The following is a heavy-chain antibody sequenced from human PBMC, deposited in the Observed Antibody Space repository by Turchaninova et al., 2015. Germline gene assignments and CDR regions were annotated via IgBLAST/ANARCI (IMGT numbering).Heavy chain of an antibody. J-gene: IGHJ5*02. V-gene: IGHV4-4*07. CDR3: ARDNVVGQYNWFDP. CDR1: GGSISTYS. D-gene: IGHD3/OR15-3a*01. Sequence: QVQLQESGPGLVKPSETLSLTCPVSGGSISTYSWSWTRQPAGQGLQWIGRIYTSGNTNYNPSLKSRLSISVDKSRNQFSLKLTSVTAADTAIYYCARDNVVGQYNWFDPWGQGTLVTVSS. CDR2: IYTSGNT.